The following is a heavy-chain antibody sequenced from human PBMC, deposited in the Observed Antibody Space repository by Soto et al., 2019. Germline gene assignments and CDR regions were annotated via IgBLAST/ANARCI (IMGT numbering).Heavy chain of an antibody. Sequence: VLQNPGKGLEWLSYIITTGGNMFYADSVRGRFTISRDNGKNSVYLQMNSLRDEYTDVYYCTRDTVYAFDIWGHGTTVPVSS. J-gene: IGHJ3*02. CDR2: IITTGGNM. V-gene: IGHV3-48*02. CDR3: TRDTVYAFDI.